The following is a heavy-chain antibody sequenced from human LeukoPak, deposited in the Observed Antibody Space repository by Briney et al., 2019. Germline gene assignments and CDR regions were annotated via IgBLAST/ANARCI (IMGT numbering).Heavy chain of an antibody. Sequence: GGSLRLSCAASGFTFSSYAMSWVRQAPGKGLEWVSAISGSGGSTYYADSVKGRFTISRDNSKNTLYLQMNSLRAEDTAVYYCAKPLPTYYCDSSGYSDYWGQGTLVTVSS. D-gene: IGHD3-22*01. J-gene: IGHJ4*02. V-gene: IGHV3-23*01. CDR1: GFTFSSYA. CDR3: AKPLPTYYCDSSGYSDY. CDR2: ISGSGGST.